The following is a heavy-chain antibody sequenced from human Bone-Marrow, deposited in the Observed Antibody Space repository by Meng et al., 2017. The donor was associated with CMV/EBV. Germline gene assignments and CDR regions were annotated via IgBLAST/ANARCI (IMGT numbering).Heavy chain of an antibody. V-gene: IGHV3-74*01. CDR1: GFTFSSYW. CDR3: AKSPRRDGYNGYHYFDY. D-gene: IGHD5-24*01. Sequence: GGSLRLSCAVSGFTFSSYWMHWVRQAPGKGLVWVSRINSDGSSTSYADSVKGRFTISRDNAKNTLYLQMNSLRAEDTAVYYCAKSPRRDGYNGYHYFDYCGQGSLVTASS. J-gene: IGHJ4*02. CDR2: INSDGSST.